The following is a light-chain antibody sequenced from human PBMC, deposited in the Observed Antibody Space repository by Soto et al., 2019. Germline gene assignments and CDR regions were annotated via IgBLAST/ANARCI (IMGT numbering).Light chain of an antibody. Sequence: QSVLTQPPSASGSPGQSVTISCTGTSSDIGDYNYFSWYQQHPGKVPKLMVYEVKNQPSGVPDRFSGSKSGTTASLTFSGLQAEDEADYYCISYASGTEVFGGGTKLTVL. J-gene: IGLJ2*01. CDR1: SSDIGDYNY. CDR3: ISYASGTEV. CDR2: EVK. V-gene: IGLV2-8*01.